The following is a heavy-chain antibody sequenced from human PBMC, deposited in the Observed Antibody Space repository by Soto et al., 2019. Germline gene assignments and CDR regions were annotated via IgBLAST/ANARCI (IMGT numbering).Heavy chain of an antibody. CDR1: GGSISSYY. CDR2: IYYSGST. D-gene: IGHD3-9*01. CDR3: ARTKRYFDWFLDY. V-gene: IGHV4-59*01. Sequence: SETLSLTCTVSGGSISSYYWSWIRQPPGKGLEWIGYIYYSGSTNYNPSLKSRVTISVDTSKNQFSLKLSSVTAADTAVYYCARTKRYFDWFLDYWGRGTQVTVSS. J-gene: IGHJ4*02.